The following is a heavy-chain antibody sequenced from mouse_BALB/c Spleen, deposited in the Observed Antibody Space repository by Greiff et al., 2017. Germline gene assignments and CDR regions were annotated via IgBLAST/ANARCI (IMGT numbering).Heavy chain of an antibody. D-gene: IGHD2-4*01. Sequence: VQLQQSGPELVKPGASVKISCKASGYAFSSSWMNWVKQRPGQGLEWIGRIYPGDGDTNYNGKFKGKATLTADKSSSTAYMQLSSLTSVDSAVYFCARDMSTMITLDYWGQGTTLTVSS. J-gene: IGHJ2*01. CDR3: ARDMSTMITLDY. CDR2: IYPGDGDT. CDR1: GYAFSSSW. V-gene: IGHV1-82*01.